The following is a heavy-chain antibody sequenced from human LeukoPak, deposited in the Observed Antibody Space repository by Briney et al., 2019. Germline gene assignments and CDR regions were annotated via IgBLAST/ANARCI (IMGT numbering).Heavy chain of an antibody. CDR3: ARASFNSYGIDGFDY. D-gene: IGHD5-18*01. V-gene: IGHV4-59*01. J-gene: IGHJ4*02. CDR2: VDYRGTP. CDR1: GGSLSSYF. Sequence: TSATLSLTCTVSGGSLSSYFWNWIRQTPGKGQEWIAYVDYRGTPTSKYNPSLKTLVTISGDTSKNQLSLKVNSVTAADTAVYFCARASFNSYGIDGFDYWGQGTLVTVSS.